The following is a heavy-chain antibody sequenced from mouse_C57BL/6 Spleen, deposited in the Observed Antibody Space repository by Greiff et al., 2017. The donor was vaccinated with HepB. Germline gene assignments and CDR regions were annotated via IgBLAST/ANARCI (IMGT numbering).Heavy chain of an antibody. D-gene: IGHD2-5*01. CDR3: AEGSNWFAY. J-gene: IGHJ3*01. CDR2: IDPSDSYT. Sequence: VQLQQPGAELVRPGTSVKLSCKASGYTFTSYWMHWVQQRPGQGLEWIGVIDPSDSYTNYNQKFKGKATLTVDTSSSTAYMQLSSLTSEDSAVYYCAEGSNWFAYWGQGTLVTVSA. CDR1: GYTFTSYW. V-gene: IGHV1-59*01.